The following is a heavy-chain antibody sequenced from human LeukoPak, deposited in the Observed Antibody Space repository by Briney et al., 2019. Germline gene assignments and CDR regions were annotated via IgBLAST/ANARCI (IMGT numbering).Heavy chain of an antibody. CDR3: ARGAAAAATTEFYPFDY. Sequence: GGSLRLSCAASGFTFSSYEMNWVRQAPGKGLEWVSYISSSGSTIYYADSVKGRFTISRDNAKNSLYLQMNSLRAEDTAVYYCARGAAAAATTEFYPFDYWGQGTLVSVSS. J-gene: IGHJ4*02. V-gene: IGHV3-48*03. CDR1: GFTFSSYE. D-gene: IGHD6-13*01. CDR2: ISSSGSTI.